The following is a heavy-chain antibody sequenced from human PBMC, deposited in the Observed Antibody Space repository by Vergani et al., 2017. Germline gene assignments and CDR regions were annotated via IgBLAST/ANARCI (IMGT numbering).Heavy chain of an antibody. V-gene: IGHV3-33*01. CDR3: ARGVGYCSSTSCPPTLRNYYYYMDV. CDR1: GFTFSTSG. Sequence: QVQLVESGGGVVQPGRSLRLSCAASGFTFSTSGLHWVRQAPGKGLEWVAVIWYDGSNKYYGDSVKGRFTISRDNSMDTLYLQMNGLRAEDTAVYYCARGVGYCSSTSCPPTLRNYYYYMDVWGKGTTVTVSS. D-gene: IGHD2-2*01. J-gene: IGHJ6*03. CDR2: IWYDGSNK.